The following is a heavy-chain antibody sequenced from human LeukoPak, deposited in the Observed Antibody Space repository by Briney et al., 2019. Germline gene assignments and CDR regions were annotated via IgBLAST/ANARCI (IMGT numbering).Heavy chain of an antibody. D-gene: IGHD3-10*01. CDR3: AKEQTSSGYFDY. CDR2: ISSSGSTI. V-gene: IGHV3-48*01. CDR1: GFTFSSYS. Sequence: GGSLRLSCAASGFTFSSYSMNWVRQAPGKGLEWVSYISSSGSTIYYADSVKGRFTISRDNPKNTLYLLMNSLSAEDTALYYCAKEQTSSGYFDYWGQGTLVTVSS. J-gene: IGHJ4*02.